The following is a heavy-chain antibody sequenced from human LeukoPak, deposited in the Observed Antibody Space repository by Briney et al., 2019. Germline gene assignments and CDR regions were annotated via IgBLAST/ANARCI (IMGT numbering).Heavy chain of an antibody. V-gene: IGHV1-46*01. CDR2: INPSGTST. Sequence: EASVKVSCKTSGYTFTNYYMHWVRQAPGQGLEWMGIINPSGTSTTYAQKFQGRVTMTRDTSTSTDFMELSSLRPEDAAVYYCARHDLGGTSPFDYWGQGTLVTVSS. D-gene: IGHD6-19*01. CDR1: GYTFTNYY. J-gene: IGHJ4*02. CDR3: ARHDLGGTSPFDY.